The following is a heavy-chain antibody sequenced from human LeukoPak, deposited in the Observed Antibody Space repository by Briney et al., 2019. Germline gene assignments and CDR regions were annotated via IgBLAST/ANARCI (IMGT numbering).Heavy chain of an antibody. V-gene: IGHV3-33*01. Sequence: GGSLRLSCAASGFTFSSYGMHWVRQAPGKGLEWVAVIWYDGSSKYYADSVKGRFTISRDNSKNTLYLQMNSLRAEDTAVYYRARATRDHLLLFDYWGQGTLVTVSS. D-gene: IGHD2/OR15-2a*01. CDR2: IWYDGSSK. J-gene: IGHJ4*02. CDR3: ARATRDHLLLFDY. CDR1: GFTFSSYG.